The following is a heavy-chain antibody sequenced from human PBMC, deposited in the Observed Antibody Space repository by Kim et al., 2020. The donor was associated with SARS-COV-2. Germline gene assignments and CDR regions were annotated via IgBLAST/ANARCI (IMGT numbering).Heavy chain of an antibody. CDR2: ISSSSSYI. CDR1: GFTFSSYS. CDR3: ARYFSYDPTYYYYYGMDV. D-gene: IGHD3-16*01. Sequence: GGSLRLSCAASGFTFSSYSMNWVRQAPGKGLEWVSSISSSSSYIYYADSVKGRFTISRDNAKNSLYLQMNSLRAEDTAVYYCARYFSYDPTYYYYYGMDVWGQGTTVTVSS. V-gene: IGHV3-21*01. J-gene: IGHJ6*02.